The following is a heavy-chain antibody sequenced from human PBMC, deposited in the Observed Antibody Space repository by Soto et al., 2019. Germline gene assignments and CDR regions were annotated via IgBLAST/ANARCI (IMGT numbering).Heavy chain of an antibody. CDR1: VFSFSSYG. V-gene: IGHV3-23*01. CDR3: AKDAVVVVPAVIRNWFDP. Sequence: GGSLRLSCAASVFSFSSYGIILFRQAPFKWLEWVSGISGFGDSTYYADSVKGRFTISRDNSENTLYLQMNSLRAEDTAVYFCAKDAVVVVPAVIRNWFDPWGQGTQVTVSS. CDR2: ISGFGDST. D-gene: IGHD2-2*01. J-gene: IGHJ5*02.